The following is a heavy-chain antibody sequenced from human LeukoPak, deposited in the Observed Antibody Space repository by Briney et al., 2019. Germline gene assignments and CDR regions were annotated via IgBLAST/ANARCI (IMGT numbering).Heavy chain of an antibody. CDR3: ARDVPGAVITSWFGTLFDY. V-gene: IGHV1-18*01. D-gene: IGHD3-22*01. CDR1: GYTFTSYG. CDR2: ISAYNGNT. Sequence: ASVKVSCKASGYTFTSYGISWVRQAPGQGLEWMGWISAYNGNTNYAQKLQGRVTMTTDTSTSTAYMELRSLRSDDTAVYYCARDVPGAVITSWFGTLFDYWGQGTLVTVSS. J-gene: IGHJ4*02.